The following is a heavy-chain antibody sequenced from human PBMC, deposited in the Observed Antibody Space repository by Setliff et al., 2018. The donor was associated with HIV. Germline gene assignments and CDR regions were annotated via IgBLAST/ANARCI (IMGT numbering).Heavy chain of an antibody. Sequence: SETLSLTCTVSGGSISRSTYYWGWIRQPPGRGLEWIGEINHSGSTSYNPSLKSRVTISVDTSKNQFSLKLSSVTAADTAVYYCARGVASYYYYMDVWGKGTTVTSP. D-gene: IGHD5-12*01. CDR3: ARGVASYYYYMDV. V-gene: IGHV4-39*07. J-gene: IGHJ6*03. CDR1: GGSISRSTYY. CDR2: INHSGST.